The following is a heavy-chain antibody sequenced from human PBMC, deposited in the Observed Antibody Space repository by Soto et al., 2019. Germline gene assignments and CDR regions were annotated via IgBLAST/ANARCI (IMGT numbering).Heavy chain of an antibody. Sequence: GASVKVSRRPSRHTFYSHSISWVRQAPGQGLEWMGRINADYGNTQYAQKFRGRVTMTTDTSTTTVYMELTNLRSDDTAVYYCARCIQGDYYYGMDVWG. CDR3: ARCIQGDYYYGMDV. J-gene: IGHJ6*02. D-gene: IGHD5-18*01. CDR2: INADYGNT. CDR1: RHTFYSHS. V-gene: IGHV1-18*01.